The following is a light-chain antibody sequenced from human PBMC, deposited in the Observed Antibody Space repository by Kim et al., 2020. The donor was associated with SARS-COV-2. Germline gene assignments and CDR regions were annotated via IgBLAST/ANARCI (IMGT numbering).Light chain of an antibody. CDR3: QVWDSSSDHRV. CDR2: YDS. J-gene: IGLJ3*02. Sequence: APGKTVRITCGGNNIGSKSVPWYQQKPGPATGLVIYYDSDRPSGIPERFSGSNSGNTATLTISRVEAGDEADYYCQVWDSSSDHRVFGGGTQLTVL. V-gene: IGLV3-21*04. CDR1: NIGSKS.